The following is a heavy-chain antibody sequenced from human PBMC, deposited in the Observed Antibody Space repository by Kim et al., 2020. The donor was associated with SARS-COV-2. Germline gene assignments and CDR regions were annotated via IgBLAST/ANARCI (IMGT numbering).Heavy chain of an antibody. CDR3: ARLHSSSWFFDY. D-gene: IGHD6-13*01. Sequence: GGSLRLSCAASGFTFSSYCMSWVRQAPGKGLEWVANIKQDGSETYYVDSVKGRFTISRDNAKNSLYLQMNSLRAEDTAVYYCARLHSSSWFFDYWGQGTLVTVSS. CDR2: IKQDGSET. V-gene: IGHV3-7*01. CDR1: GFTFSSYC. J-gene: IGHJ4*02.